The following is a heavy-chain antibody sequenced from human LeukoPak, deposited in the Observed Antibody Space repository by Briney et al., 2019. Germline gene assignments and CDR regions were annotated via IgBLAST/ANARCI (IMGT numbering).Heavy chain of an antibody. CDR3: ATRDCSSTSCYEEFYYYYMDV. D-gene: IGHD2-2*01. Sequence: GESLKISCKGSGYSFTSYWIGWVRQMPGKGLEWMRIIYPGDSDTRYSPSFQGQVTISADKSISTAYLQWSSLKASDTAMYYCATRDCSSTSCYEEFYYYYMDVWGKGTTVTVSS. V-gene: IGHV5-51*01. CDR2: IYPGDSDT. J-gene: IGHJ6*03. CDR1: GYSFTSYW.